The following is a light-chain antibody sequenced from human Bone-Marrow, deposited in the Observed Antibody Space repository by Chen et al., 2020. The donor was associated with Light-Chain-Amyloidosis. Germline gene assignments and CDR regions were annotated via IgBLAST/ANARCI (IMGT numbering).Light chain of an antibody. CDR1: SSDVGGDNL. V-gene: IGLV2-14*01. J-gene: IGLJ1*01. Sequence: QSALTQPASVSGSPGQPITISCTGTSSDVGGDNLVSWYPQHPDKAPKLMIYEVTNRPSWVPDRFSGSKSDNTASLTISGLQTEDEADYFCSSYTITNTLVFGSGTRVTVL. CDR2: EVT. CDR3: SSYTITNTLV.